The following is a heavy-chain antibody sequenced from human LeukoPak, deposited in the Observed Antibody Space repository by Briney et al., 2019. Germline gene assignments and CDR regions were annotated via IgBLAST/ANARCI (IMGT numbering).Heavy chain of an antibody. CDR1: GGTFSSYT. CDR3: ARKSGYCTNGVCYHYFDY. J-gene: IGHJ4*02. CDR2: IIPILGIA. D-gene: IGHD2-8*01. Sequence: SVKVSCKASGGTFSSYTISWVRQAPGQGLEWMGRIIPILGIANYAQKFQGRVTITADKSTSTAYMELSSLRSEDTAVYHCARKSGYCTNGVCYHYFDYWGQGTLVTVSS. V-gene: IGHV1-69*02.